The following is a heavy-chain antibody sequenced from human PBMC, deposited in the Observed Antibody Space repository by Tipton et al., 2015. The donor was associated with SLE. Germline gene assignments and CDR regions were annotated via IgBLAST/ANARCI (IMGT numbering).Heavy chain of an antibody. CDR2: IWYDGSNK. V-gene: IGHV3-33*08. J-gene: IGHJ6*02. CDR1: GFTFSSYG. CDR3: LRSPNYYYGMDV. Sequence: SSLRLSCAASGFTFSSYGMHWVRQAPGKGLEWVAVIWYDGSNKYYADSVKGRFTISRDNSKNTLYLQMNSLRAEDTAVYYCLRSPNYYYGMDVWGQGTTVTVSS.